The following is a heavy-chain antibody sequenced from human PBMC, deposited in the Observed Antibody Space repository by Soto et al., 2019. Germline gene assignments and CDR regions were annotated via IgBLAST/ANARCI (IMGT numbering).Heavy chain of an antibody. V-gene: IGHV4-34*01. CDR2: IDHSGST. CDR1: GGSFSGYY. D-gene: IGHD5-18*01. J-gene: IGHJ4*02. Sequence: PSETLSLTCAVYGGSFSGYYWTWIRQPPGTGLEWIGEIDHSGSTTYNPSLKSRVTISVDTSKNQFSLKLSSVTAADTAVYYCARRDSRMVMGYFDYWGQGTLVTVSS. CDR3: ARRDSRMVMGYFDY.